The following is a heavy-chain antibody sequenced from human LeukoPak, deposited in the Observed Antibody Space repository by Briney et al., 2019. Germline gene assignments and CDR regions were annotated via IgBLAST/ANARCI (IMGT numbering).Heavy chain of an antibody. V-gene: IGHV4-59*01. Sequence: SETLSLTCTVSGGSISGYYWSWIRQPPRKGLEWIGYIYYSGHTNYNPSLKSRVTISVDTSKNQFSLRLISVTAADAAVYYCARGERPGLDYWGQGTLVAVSS. CDR2: IYYSGHT. D-gene: IGHD1-14*01. J-gene: IGHJ4*02. CDR1: GGSISGYY. CDR3: ARGERPGLDY.